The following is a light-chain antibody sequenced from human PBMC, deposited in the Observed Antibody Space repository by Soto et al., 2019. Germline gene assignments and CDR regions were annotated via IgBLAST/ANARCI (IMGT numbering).Light chain of an antibody. CDR3: QQYDNSPGYT. CDR2: ATS. Sequence: EIVLPQSPGTLSLSPGERATLSCRACQSVSSRDLAWYQQKPGQAPRLLIYATSSRATGIPDRFSGSGSGTDFTLTISRLEPEDFAVYYCQQYDNSPGYTFGQGTKLEIK. V-gene: IGKV3-20*01. CDR1: QSVSSRD. J-gene: IGKJ2*01.